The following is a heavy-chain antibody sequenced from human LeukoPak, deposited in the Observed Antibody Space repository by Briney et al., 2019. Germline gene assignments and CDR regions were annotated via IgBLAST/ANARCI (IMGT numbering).Heavy chain of an antibody. D-gene: IGHD3-22*01. CDR2: ISSSSSYI. CDR3: ASAHMGNYYDSSGYYFWHYFDY. Sequence: GGSLRLSCAASGFTFSSYSMNWVRQAPGKGLEWVSSISSSSSYIYYADSVKGRFTISRDNAKNSLYLQMNSLRAEDTAVYYCASAHMGNYYDSSGYYFWHYFDYWGQGTLVTVSS. V-gene: IGHV3-21*01. CDR1: GFTFSSYS. J-gene: IGHJ4*02.